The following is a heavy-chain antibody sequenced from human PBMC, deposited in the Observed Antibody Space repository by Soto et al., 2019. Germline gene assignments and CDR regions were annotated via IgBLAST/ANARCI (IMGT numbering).Heavy chain of an antibody. Sequence: QVQLQESGPGLVKPSQTLSLTCSVSGDSISRYGFYWSWIRQRPGKGLEWIGYISYSGNPYFNPSLRSRATISIDTSKNQFSLRLSSVTAADTAVYYCATPGITLYHFDSWGQGTLVTVSS. CDR3: ATPGITLYHFDS. CDR1: GDSISRYGFY. V-gene: IGHV4-31*03. J-gene: IGHJ4*02. D-gene: IGHD2-8*01. CDR2: ISYSGNP.